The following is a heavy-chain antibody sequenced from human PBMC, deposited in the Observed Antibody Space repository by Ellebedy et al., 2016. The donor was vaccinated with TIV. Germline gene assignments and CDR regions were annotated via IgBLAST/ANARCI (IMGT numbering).Heavy chain of an antibody. CDR3: AKGYCSSTSCLGDY. CDR2: ISWNSGSI. Sequence: SLKISCAASGFTFDDYAMHWVRQAPGKGLEWVSGISWNSGSIGYADSVKGRFTISRDNAKNSLYLQMNSLRAEDMALYYCAKGYCSSTSCLGDYWGQGTLVTVSS. D-gene: IGHD2-2*01. V-gene: IGHV3-9*03. J-gene: IGHJ4*02. CDR1: GFTFDDYA.